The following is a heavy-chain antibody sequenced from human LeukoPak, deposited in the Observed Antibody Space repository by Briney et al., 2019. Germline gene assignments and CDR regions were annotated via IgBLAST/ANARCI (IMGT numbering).Heavy chain of an antibody. V-gene: IGHV6-1*01. D-gene: IGHD6-19*01. CDR1: EVSDPSYRPA. Sequence: SQTRLLTGSSLEVSDPSYRPASNWIRQSPSIDFKYLGMTYYRSKWYNDYAASVKSRITINPDTSKNQFSLQLDSVTPEDTAVYYCARRAVAANYFDYWGQGTLVTVSS. CDR2: TYYRSKWYN. CDR3: ARRAVAANYFDY. J-gene: IGHJ4*02.